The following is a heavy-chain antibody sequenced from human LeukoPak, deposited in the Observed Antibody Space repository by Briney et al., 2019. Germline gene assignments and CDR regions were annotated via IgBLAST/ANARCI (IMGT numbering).Heavy chain of an antibody. V-gene: IGHV3-66*02. D-gene: IGHD6-19*01. CDR3: ARGRLEQWLAYYFDY. J-gene: IGHJ4*02. CDR2: IYSGGST. Sequence: GGSLRLSCAASGFTVSSNYMSWVRQAPGKGLEWVSVIYSGGSTYYADSVKGRFTISRDNSKNTLYLQMNSLRAEDTAVYYCARGRLEQWLAYYFDYWGQGTLVTVSS. CDR1: GFTVSSNY.